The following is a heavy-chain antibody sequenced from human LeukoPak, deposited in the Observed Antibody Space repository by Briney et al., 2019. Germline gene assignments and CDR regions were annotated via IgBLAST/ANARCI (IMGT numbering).Heavy chain of an antibody. Sequence: ASVKVSCKASGGTFSSYAISWVRQAPGQGLEWMGGIIPIFGTANYAQKFQGRVTITADESTSTAYMELSSLRSEDTAVYYCARQGYRKDWGYYYYGMDVWGQGTTVTVSS. CDR1: GGTFSSYA. CDR3: ARQGYRKDWGYYYYGMDV. CDR2: IIPIFGTA. V-gene: IGHV1-69*13. J-gene: IGHJ6*02. D-gene: IGHD6-13*01.